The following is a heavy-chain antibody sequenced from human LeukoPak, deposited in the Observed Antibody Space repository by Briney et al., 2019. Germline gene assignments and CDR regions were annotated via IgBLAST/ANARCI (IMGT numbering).Heavy chain of an antibody. J-gene: IGHJ4*02. Sequence: SETLSLTCTVSGGSISSSSYYWGWIRQPPGKGLEWIGSIYYSGSTYYNPSLKSRVTISVDTSKNQFSLKLSSVTAADTAVYYCARARYSGSYSDYWGQGTLVTVSS. CDR2: IYYSGST. D-gene: IGHD1-26*01. CDR1: GGSISSSSYY. V-gene: IGHV4-39*07. CDR3: ARARYSGSYSDY.